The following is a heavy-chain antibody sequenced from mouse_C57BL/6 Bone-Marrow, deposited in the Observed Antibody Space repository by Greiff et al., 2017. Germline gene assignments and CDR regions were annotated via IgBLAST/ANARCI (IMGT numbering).Heavy chain of an antibody. J-gene: IGHJ2*01. V-gene: IGHV1-82*01. D-gene: IGHD1-1*01. CDR1: GYAFSSSW. Sequence: QVQLKESGPELVKPGASVKISCKASGYAFSSSWMNWVKQRPGKGLEWIGRIYPGDGDTNYNGKFKGKATLTADKSSSTAYMQLSSLTSEDSAVYFCAGASGNCGSGDYWGQGTTLTVSS. CDR2: IYPGDGDT. CDR3: AGASGNCGSGDY.